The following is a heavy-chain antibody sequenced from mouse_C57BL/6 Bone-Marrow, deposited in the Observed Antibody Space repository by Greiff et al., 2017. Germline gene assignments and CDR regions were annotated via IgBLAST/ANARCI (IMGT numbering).Heavy chain of an antibody. Sequence: VKLVESGAELARPGASVKLSCKASGYTFTSYGISWVKQRTGQGLEWIGEIYPRSGNTYYNEKFKGKATLTADKSSSTAYMELRSLTSKDSAVYFCARSYYYGSSFWFDYWGQGTVVTVSA. CDR1: GYTFTSYG. CDR3: ARSYYYGSSFWFDY. D-gene: IGHD1-1*01. J-gene: IGHJ3*01. CDR2: IYPRSGNT. V-gene: IGHV1-81*01.